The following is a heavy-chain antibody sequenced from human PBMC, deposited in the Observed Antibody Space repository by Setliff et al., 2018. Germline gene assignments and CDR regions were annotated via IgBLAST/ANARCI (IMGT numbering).Heavy chain of an antibody. J-gene: IGHJ5*02. Sequence: SETLSLTCTVSGASITTSNSYWGWIRQPPGKGLEWIGTIYYSGLTYYTPSLRSRATISVDTSKNRFSLQLSSVTAADTAVYYCAGYQGSGSNYKVVNWFDPWGQGTLVTVS. CDR2: IYYSGLT. V-gene: IGHV4-39*02. CDR1: GASITTSNSY. CDR3: AGYQGSGSNYKVVNWFDP. D-gene: IGHD3-10*01.